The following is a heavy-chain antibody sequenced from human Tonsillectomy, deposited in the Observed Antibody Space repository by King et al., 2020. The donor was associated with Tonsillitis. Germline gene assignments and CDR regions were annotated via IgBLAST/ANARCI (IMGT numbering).Heavy chain of an antibody. Sequence: QLVQSGGGLVQPGRSLRLSCAATGFDLDDYAMHWVRQVPGKGLEWISGISWNSGTRAYADSVKGRFTMSRDNAKNSLYLQMNSLRPEDTALYYCAKVRDSGIRAYYMDVWGKGTTVTVSS. CDR2: ISWNSGTR. J-gene: IGHJ6*03. V-gene: IGHV3-9*01. CDR3: AKVRDSGIRAYYMDV. CDR1: GFDLDDYA. D-gene: IGHD3-10*01.